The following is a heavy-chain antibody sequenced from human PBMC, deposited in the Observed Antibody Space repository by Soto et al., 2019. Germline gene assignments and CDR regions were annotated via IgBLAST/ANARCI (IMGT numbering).Heavy chain of an antibody. V-gene: IGHV4-34*01. J-gene: IGHJ6*02. CDR2: INHSGST. Sequence: QVQLQQWGAGLLKPSETLSLTCAVYGGSFSGYYWSWIRQPPGKGLEWIGEINHSGSTNYNPSLKSRVTISVDTSKHQFSLKLSSVTAADTAVYYCASQIVDTAMVTVPVHYYYYGMDVWGQGTTVTVSS. D-gene: IGHD5-18*01. CDR3: ASQIVDTAMVTVPVHYYYYGMDV. CDR1: GGSFSGYY.